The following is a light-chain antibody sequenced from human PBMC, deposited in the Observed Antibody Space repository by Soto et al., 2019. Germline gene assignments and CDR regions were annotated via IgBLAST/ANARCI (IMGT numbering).Light chain of an antibody. J-gene: IGLJ2*01. CDR3: GTWDTSLSVV. Sequence: VLTQPPSVSAAPGQKVTISCSGSSSNIGKNYVSWYQQLPGTAPKLLIYDNNQRPSGIPDRFSGSKSGTSATLGITGLQTGDEADYYCGTWDTSLSVVFGGGTKVTVL. V-gene: IGLV1-51*01. CDR2: DNN. CDR1: SSNIGKNY.